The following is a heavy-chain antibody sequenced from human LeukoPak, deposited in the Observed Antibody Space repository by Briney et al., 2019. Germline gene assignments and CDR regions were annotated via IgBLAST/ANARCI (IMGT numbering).Heavy chain of an antibody. CDR2: IYYSGST. CDR3: ARDRTPGYRAEGAFDI. J-gene: IGHJ3*02. CDR1: GGSISSSSYY. V-gene: IGHV4-39*07. Sequence: SETLSLTCTVSGGSISSSSYYWGWIRQPPGKGLEWIGIIYYSGSTYYNPSLKSRVTLSVDTSKNQFSLKLSSVTAADTAVYYCARDRTPGYRAEGAFDIWGQGTMVTVSS. D-gene: IGHD6-13*01.